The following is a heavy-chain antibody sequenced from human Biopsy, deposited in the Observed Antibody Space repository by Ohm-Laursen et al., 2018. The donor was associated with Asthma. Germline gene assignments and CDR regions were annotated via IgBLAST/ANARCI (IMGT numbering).Heavy chain of an antibody. D-gene: IGHD7-27*01. Sequence: ASVKVSCKASAYTFIGYHLHWVRQAPGEGLEWMGRINPNGGATIYAQKFQGRVTMTRDTSISTAYMELSRLTSDDTAVYYCARVQKSPGDRWFDPRGQGTLVTVSS. V-gene: IGHV1-2*06. CDR3: ARVQKSPGDRWFDP. CDR2: INPNGGAT. CDR1: AYTFIGYH. J-gene: IGHJ5*02.